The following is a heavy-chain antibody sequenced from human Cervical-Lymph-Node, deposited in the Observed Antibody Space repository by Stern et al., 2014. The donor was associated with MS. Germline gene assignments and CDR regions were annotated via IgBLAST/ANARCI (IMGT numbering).Heavy chain of an antibody. J-gene: IGHJ4*02. Sequence: DVQLVESGGGLVKPGGSLRLSCAASGFTFSSYSMNWVRQAPGQGLAWVASISSGGSYIYYADSLKGRFTISRVKSQNSLYLHENSLRAEDTAVYYCARGRGGNYRYYFDYWGQGTLVTVSS. CDR1: GFTFSSYS. CDR3: ARGRGGNYRYYFDY. CDR2: ISSGGSYI. D-gene: IGHD4-23*01. V-gene: IGHV3-21*01.